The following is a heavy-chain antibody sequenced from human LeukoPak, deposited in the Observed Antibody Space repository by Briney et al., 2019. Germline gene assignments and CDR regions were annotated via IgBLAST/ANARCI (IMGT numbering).Heavy chain of an antibody. CDR1: GCTLTELS. CDR2: MNPNSGNT. D-gene: IGHD3-16*02. J-gene: IGHJ5*02. CDR3: ARGPLVRLPSSFDP. V-gene: IGHV1-8*01. Sequence: ASVKVSCKVSGCTLTELSMHWVRQAAGKGLEGMGWMNPNSGNTGSAQRFQGRITMTRDTSISTAYMELSSLRYEATAVYYCARGPLVRLPSSFDPWGQGTLVTVSS.